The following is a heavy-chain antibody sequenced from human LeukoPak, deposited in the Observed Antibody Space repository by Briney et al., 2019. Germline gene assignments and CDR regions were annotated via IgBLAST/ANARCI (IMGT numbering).Heavy chain of an antibody. CDR2: IYYSGST. V-gene: IGHV4-39*07. D-gene: IGHD6-13*01. CDR3: ARSPRGYSSSWYVDY. J-gene: IGHJ4*02. CDR1: GGSISSSSYY. Sequence: PSETLSLTCTVSGGSISSSSYYWGWIRQPPGKGLEWIGSIYYSGSTYYNPSLKSRVTISVDTSKNQFSLKLSSVTAADTAVYYCARSPRGYSSSWYVDYWGQGTLVTVSS.